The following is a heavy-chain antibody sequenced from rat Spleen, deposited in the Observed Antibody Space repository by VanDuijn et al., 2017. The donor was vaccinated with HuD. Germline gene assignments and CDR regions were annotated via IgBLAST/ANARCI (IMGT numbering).Heavy chain of an antibody. D-gene: IGHD3-4*01. Sequence: EVQLVESGGGLVQPGRSLKLSCAASGFTFSGFYMAWVRQTPKKGLEWVTSISYADFTPYYRDSVKGRFTISRDNAKSTLYLQVDSLRSEDTATYYCARHPQLGTYWYFDFWGPGTMVTVSS. J-gene: IGHJ1*01. CDR2: ISYADFTP. V-gene: IGHV5-22*01. CDR1: GFTFSGFY. CDR3: ARHPQLGTYWYFDF.